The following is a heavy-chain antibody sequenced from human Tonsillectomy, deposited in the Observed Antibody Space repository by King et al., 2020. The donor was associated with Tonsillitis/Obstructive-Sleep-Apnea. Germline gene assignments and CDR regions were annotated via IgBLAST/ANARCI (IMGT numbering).Heavy chain of an antibody. J-gene: IGHJ4*02. D-gene: IGHD3-9*01. CDR3: ARADDILTGPMALYFDY. CDR1: GGTVSSYA. Sequence: QLVQSGAEVKKPGSSVKVSCKASGGTVSSYAIRWVRQAPGQGLECVVGIIPIFCTANYARKFQGRVTITADESRSTAYMELSSLRSEDTAVYYCARADDILTGPMALYFDYWGQGTLVTVSS. CDR2: IIPIFCTA. V-gene: IGHV1-69*01.